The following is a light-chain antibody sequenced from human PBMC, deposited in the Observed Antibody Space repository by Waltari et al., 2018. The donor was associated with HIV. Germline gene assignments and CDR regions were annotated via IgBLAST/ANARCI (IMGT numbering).Light chain of an antibody. CDR1: TSDLGTYNY. Sequence: QSALTHPASVSGSPGQSITISCTGPTSDLGTYNYFSWYQQHPGTPPKLIISEVTNRPSGVSTRFSGSKSGNTASLIISGLQAEDEADYFCSSYASTRSLIFGGGTELTVL. CDR2: EVT. CDR3: SSYASTRSLI. V-gene: IGLV2-14*03. J-gene: IGLJ2*01.